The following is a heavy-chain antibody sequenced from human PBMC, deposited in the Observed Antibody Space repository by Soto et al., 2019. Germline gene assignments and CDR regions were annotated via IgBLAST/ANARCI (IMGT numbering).Heavy chain of an antibody. CDR3: ARYPPGAAHS. D-gene: IGHD6-13*01. Sequence: QMQLQESGPGLVKPSQTLSLTCTVSGGSMSNGDHYWNWIRQHPVTGLQWIGHINYRVITNDNPPRKSRAITSEDTSKNESSLKLSSVTAADTSVYYFARYPPGAAHSWGQGTLVTGTS. CDR1: GGSMSNGDHY. J-gene: IGHJ5*02. V-gene: IGHV4-31*03. CDR2: INYRVIT.